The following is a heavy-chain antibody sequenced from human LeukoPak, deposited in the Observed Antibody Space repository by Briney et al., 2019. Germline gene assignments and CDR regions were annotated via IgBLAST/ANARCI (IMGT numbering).Heavy chain of an antibody. D-gene: IGHD4-23*01. CDR3: ARHLSVAPYFDY. Sequence: SETLSLTCTVSGGSITSYYWSWIRQPPGKGLEWIGYIYYSGSTKYNPSLKSRVTISVHTSKNQFSLKLSSVTAADTAVYYCARHLSVAPYFDYWGQGSLVTVSS. J-gene: IGHJ4*02. CDR2: IYYSGST. CDR1: GGSITSYY. V-gene: IGHV4-59*01.